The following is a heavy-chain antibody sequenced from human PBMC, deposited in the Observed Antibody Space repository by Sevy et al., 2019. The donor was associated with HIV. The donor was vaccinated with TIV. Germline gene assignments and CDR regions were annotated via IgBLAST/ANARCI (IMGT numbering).Heavy chain of an antibody. CDR1: GFTFNNYA. V-gene: IGHV3-23*01. J-gene: IGHJ4*02. Sequence: GGSLRLSCAASGFTFNNYAMNWVRQAPGKGLEWVSVIIGSGSYTYYADSVKGRFTISRDTSKNTLYLQMNSLRAEDTAVYYCAKEKEMSMYYFHSWGQGTLVTVSS. CDR3: AKEKEMSMYYFHS. CDR2: IIGSGSYT. D-gene: IGHD3-10*02.